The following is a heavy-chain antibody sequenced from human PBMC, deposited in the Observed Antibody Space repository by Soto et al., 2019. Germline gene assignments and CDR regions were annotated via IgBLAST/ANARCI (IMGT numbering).Heavy chain of an antibody. Sequence: QVQLVESGGGVVQPGRSLRLSCAASGFTFSSYGMHWVRQAPGKGLEWVAVISYDGSNKYYADSVKGRFTISRDNSKNTLDLQMNSLRAEDTDVYYCAKAVRGLFYYYYGMDVWGQGTTVTVSS. CDR3: AKAVRGLFYYYYGMDV. CDR2: ISYDGSNK. D-gene: IGHD3-10*01. J-gene: IGHJ6*02. CDR1: GFTFSSYG. V-gene: IGHV3-30*18.